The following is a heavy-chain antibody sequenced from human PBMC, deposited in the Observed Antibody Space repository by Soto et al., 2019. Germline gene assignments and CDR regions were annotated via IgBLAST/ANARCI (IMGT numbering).Heavy chain of an antibody. Sequence: PGGSLRLSCAASGFTFSSYSMNWVRQAPGKGLEWVSSISSSSSYIYYADSVKGRFTISRDNAKNSLYLQMNSLRAEDTAVYYCARVINYYGSGSYYNDKDFDYWGQGTLVTVSS. J-gene: IGHJ4*02. D-gene: IGHD3-10*01. V-gene: IGHV3-21*01. CDR2: ISSSSSYI. CDR1: GFTFSSYS. CDR3: ARVINYYGSGSYYNDKDFDY.